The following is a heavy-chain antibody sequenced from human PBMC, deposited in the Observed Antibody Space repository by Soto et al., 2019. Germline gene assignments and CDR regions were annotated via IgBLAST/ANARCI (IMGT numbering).Heavy chain of an antibody. D-gene: IGHD6-6*01. CDR2: ISGSGGST. CDR1: GFTFSSYA. CDR3: GKGPHSSSSPNFDY. Sequence: EVQLLESGGGLVQPGGSLRLSCAASGFTFSSYAMSWVRQAPGKGLEWVSAISGSGGSTYYADSVKGRFTISRDNSKNTLNLQMKRLRAEDTAVYYCGKGPHSSSSPNFDYWGQGSLVTVSS. V-gene: IGHV3-23*01. J-gene: IGHJ4*02.